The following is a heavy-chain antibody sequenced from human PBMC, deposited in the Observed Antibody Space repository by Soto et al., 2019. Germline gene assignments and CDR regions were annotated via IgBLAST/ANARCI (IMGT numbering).Heavy chain of an antibody. Sequence: PSQTLSRTCAISGDSVSSNSAAWKWIRQCPSRGLEWLGRTYYRSKWYNDYAVSVRSRITINPDTSKNQFSLQLNSVTPEDTAVYYCARSVSGYSYGYRYYYYYGMDVWGQGTTVTVSS. CDR3: ARSVSGYSYGYRYYYYYGMDV. V-gene: IGHV6-1*01. CDR1: GDSVSSNSAA. J-gene: IGHJ6*02. CDR2: TYYRSKWYN. D-gene: IGHD5-18*01.